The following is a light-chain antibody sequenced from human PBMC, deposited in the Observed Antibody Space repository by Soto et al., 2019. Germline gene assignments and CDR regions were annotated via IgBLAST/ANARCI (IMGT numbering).Light chain of an antibody. CDR3: QSHDHSLMSASWV. V-gene: IGLV1-40*01. J-gene: IGLJ3*02. CDR1: DSNIGADYD. Sequence: QSVLTQPPSVSGAPGQRVTISCTGSDSNIGADYDVHWYQHLPGAAPKLLIYDSNKRPSGVPDRFSGSKSGTSASLAITGLQAEDEAEYYCQSHDHSLMSASWVFGGGTKLTVL. CDR2: DSN.